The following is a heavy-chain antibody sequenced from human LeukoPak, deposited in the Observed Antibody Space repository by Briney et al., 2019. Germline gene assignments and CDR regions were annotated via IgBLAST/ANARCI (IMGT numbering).Heavy chain of an antibody. D-gene: IGHD2-15*01. V-gene: IGHV4-39*07. Sequence: PSETLSLTCTVSGGSISSGSYYWSWIRQPAGKGLEWIGSIYYSGSTYYNPSLKSRVTISVDTSKNQFSLKLSSVTAADTAVYYCARGVVVVAATGRIDYWGQGTLVTVSS. CDR1: GGSISSGSYY. CDR2: IYYSGST. J-gene: IGHJ4*02. CDR3: ARGVVVVAATGRIDY.